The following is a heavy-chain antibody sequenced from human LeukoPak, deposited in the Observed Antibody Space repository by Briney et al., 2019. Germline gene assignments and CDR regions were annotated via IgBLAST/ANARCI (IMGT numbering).Heavy chain of an antibody. CDR2: IYSGGST. CDR1: GFTFSTYT. V-gene: IGHV3-53*01. CDR3: ARSPGIAAAAAFDY. J-gene: IGHJ4*02. Sequence: GGSLRLSCAASGFTFSTYTMNWVRQAPGKGLEWVSVIYSGGSTYYADSVKGRFTISRDNSKNTLYLQMNSLRAEDTAVYYCARSPGIAAAAAFDYWGQGTLVTVSS. D-gene: IGHD6-13*01.